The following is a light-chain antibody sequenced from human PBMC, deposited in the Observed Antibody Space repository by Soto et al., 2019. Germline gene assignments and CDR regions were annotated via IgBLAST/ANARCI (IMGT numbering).Light chain of an antibody. Sequence: DIQMTQSPSSLSASVGDRVTITCRASQDIGIYLSWYQQKSGGVPRLLIYTASTLQSGVPSRFSGSRSGTDFTLTISSLQPEDAATYFCQKNVGAPQTFGQGTKVEIK. CDR1: QDIGIY. CDR3: QKNVGAPQT. V-gene: IGKV1-27*01. CDR2: TAS. J-gene: IGKJ1*01.